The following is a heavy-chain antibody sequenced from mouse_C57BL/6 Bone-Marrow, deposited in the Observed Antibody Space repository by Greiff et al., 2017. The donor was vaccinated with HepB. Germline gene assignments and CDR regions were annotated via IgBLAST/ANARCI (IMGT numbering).Heavy chain of an antibody. D-gene: IGHD2-1*01. J-gene: IGHJ4*01. V-gene: IGHV1-22*01. Sequence: EVQLQQSGPELVKPGASVKMSCKASGYTFTDYNMHWVKQSHGKSLEWIGYINPNNGGTSYNQKFKGKATLTVNKSSSTAYMELRSLTSEDSAVYYCADGNYGGYAKDYWCQGTSVTVSS. CDR3: ADGNYGGYAKDY. CDR1: GYTFTDYN. CDR2: INPNNGGT.